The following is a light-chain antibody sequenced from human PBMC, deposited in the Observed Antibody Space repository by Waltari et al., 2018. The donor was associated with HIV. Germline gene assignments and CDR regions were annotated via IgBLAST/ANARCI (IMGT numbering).Light chain of an antibody. CDR1: SSDVGGYNY. CDR2: DVS. Sequence: QSALTQPRSVSGSPGQSVTISCTGTSSDVGGYNYVSWYQHHPGKAPELIIYDVSKWRSGVSDRFSGSKSGNTASLTISGLQAEDETDYYCCSYAGSYTFPYVFGTGTKVTVL. J-gene: IGLJ1*01. CDR3: CSYAGSYTFPYV. V-gene: IGLV2-11*01.